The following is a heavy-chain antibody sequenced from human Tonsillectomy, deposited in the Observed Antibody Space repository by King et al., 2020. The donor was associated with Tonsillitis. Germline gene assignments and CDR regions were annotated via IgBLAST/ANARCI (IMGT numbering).Heavy chain of an antibody. J-gene: IGHJ4*02. Sequence: QLVQSGGGSVQPGESLRLSCAASGFTFTSYWMHWVRQAPGEGLVWVSRINGDGSSTTYAGSVKGRFTISRDSAKNTLYLQMNSLRAEDTAVYYCARGGSGNSYGAFDDWGQGTLVTVSS. D-gene: IGHD5-18*01. CDR2: INGDGSST. CDR1: GFTFTSYW. CDR3: ARGGSGNSYGAFDD. V-gene: IGHV3-74*02.